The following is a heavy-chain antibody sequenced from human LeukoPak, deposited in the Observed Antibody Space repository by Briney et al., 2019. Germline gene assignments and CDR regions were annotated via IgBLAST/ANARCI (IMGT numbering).Heavy chain of an antibody. CDR3: ARDQQDYYGSGSDYGMDV. J-gene: IGHJ6*02. V-gene: IGHV3-23*01. Sequence: GGSLRLSCAASGFTFSSYAMSWVRQAPGKGLEWVSAISGSGGSTYYADSVKGRFTISRDNSKNTLYLQMNSLRAEDTAVYYCARDQQDYYGSGSDYGMDVWGQGTTVTVSS. D-gene: IGHD3-10*01. CDR1: GFTFSSYA. CDR2: ISGSGGST.